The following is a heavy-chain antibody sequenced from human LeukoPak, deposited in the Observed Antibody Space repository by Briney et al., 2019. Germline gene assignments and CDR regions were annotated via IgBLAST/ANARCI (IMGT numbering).Heavy chain of an antibody. CDR2: IYPGDSDT. V-gene: IGHV5-51*01. Sequence: GASLQISCKASGSRFTTYWIGWVRQLPGKGLEWMGIIYPGDSDTRYSPSFEGQVTISADKSITTAYLQWSSLKASDTAMYYCARQITDQSSGYDSIDYWGQGTLVTVSS. J-gene: IGHJ4*02. D-gene: IGHD5-12*01. CDR3: ARQITDQSSGYDSIDY. CDR1: GSRFTTYW.